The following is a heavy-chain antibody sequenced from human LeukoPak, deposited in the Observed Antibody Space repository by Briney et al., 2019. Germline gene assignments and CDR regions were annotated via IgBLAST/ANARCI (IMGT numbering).Heavy chain of an antibody. J-gene: IGHJ2*01. Sequence: SETLSLTCAVYGGSFSGYYWSWIRQPPGKGLEWIGEINHSGSTNYNPSLKSRVTISVDTSKNQFSLKLSSVTAADTAVYYCARVGQGCFDLWGRGTLVTVSS. V-gene: IGHV4-34*01. CDR3: ARVGQGCFDL. CDR2: INHSGST. CDR1: GGSFSGYY.